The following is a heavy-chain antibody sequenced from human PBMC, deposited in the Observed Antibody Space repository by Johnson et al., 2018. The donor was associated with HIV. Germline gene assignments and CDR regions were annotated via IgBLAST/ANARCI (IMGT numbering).Heavy chain of an antibody. Sequence: QVQLVESGGGVVQPGRSLRLSCAASGFTFSSYGMHWVRQAPGKGLEWVAFIRYDGSNTYDADSVRGRFTISRDNSKNTLYLQMNSLRAEDTAVYYCARGGGGGASGAFDIWGQGTMVTVSS. CDR1: GFTFSSYG. CDR3: ARGGGGGASGAFDI. D-gene: IGHD1-26*01. CDR2: IRYDGSNT. V-gene: IGHV3-33*08. J-gene: IGHJ3*02.